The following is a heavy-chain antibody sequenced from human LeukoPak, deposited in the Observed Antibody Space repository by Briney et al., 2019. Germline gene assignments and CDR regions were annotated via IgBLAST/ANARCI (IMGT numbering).Heavy chain of an antibody. CDR1: GGSISSYY. Sequence: SETLSLTCTVSGGSISSYYWSWIRQPPGKGLEWIGYIYYSGSTNYNPSLKSRVTISVDTSKNQFSLKLSSVTAADTAVYYCARLKVSAAAGAIFDYWGQGTLVTVSS. CDR3: ARLKVSAAAGAIFDY. D-gene: IGHD6-13*01. V-gene: IGHV4-59*01. J-gene: IGHJ4*02. CDR2: IYYSGST.